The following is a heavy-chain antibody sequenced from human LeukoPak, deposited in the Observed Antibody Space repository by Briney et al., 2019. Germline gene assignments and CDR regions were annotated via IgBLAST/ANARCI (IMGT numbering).Heavy chain of an antibody. CDR3: ARFAYCGGHCYYFDY. CDR2: INWNGGST. D-gene: IGHD2-21*01. V-gene: IGHV3-20*04. J-gene: IGHJ4*02. CDR1: GFTFDDYG. Sequence: GGSLRLSCAASGFTFDDYGMSWVRQVPGKGLEWVCGINWNGGSTGYADSVKGRFTISRDNAKNSLYLQMDSLRAEDTAVYYCARFAYCGGHCYYFDYWGQGTLVTVSS.